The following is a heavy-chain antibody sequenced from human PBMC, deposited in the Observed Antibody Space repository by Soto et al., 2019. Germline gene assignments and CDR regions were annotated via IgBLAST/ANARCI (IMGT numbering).Heavy chain of an antibody. CDR2: IYYSGST. J-gene: IGHJ4*02. CDR1: GGSISSGDYY. D-gene: IGHD2-15*01. Sequence: SETLSLTCTVSGGSISSGDYYWSWIRQPPGKGLEWIGYIYYSGSTYYNPSLKSRVTISVDTSKNQFSLKLSSVTAADTAVYYCARDPYCSGGSCPWTTDYWGQGTLVTVSS. V-gene: IGHV4-30-4*01. CDR3: ARDPYCSGGSCPWTTDY.